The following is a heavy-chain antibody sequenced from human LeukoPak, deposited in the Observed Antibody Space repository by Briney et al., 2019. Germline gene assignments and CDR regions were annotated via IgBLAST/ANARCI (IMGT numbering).Heavy chain of an antibody. CDR1: GGSISSSSYY. J-gene: IGHJ5*02. CDR3: AKQLLWFGELLLWFDP. D-gene: IGHD3-10*01. V-gene: IGHV4-39*01. Sequence: SETLSLTCTVSGGSISSSSYYWGWIRQPPGKGLEWIGSIYYSGSTYYNPSLKSRVTISVDTSKNQFSLKLSSVTAADTAVYYCAKQLLWFGELLLWFDPWGQGTLVTVSS. CDR2: IYYSGST.